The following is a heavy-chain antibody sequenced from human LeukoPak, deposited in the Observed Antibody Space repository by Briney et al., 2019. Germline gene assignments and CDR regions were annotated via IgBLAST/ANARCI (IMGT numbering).Heavy chain of an antibody. CDR1: GFSFSDSA. Sequence: PGGSLRLSCAASGFSFSDSAMHWVRQASGKGLEWVAHVRTKTDSYATTYSASVQGRFTISRDDSKNTAYLQMNSLKSEDTAVYYCTTRGDKYGLHYWGQGTLDTVSS. V-gene: IGHV3-73*01. CDR2: VRTKTDSYAT. J-gene: IGHJ4*02. CDR3: TTRGDKYGLHY. D-gene: IGHD5-18*01.